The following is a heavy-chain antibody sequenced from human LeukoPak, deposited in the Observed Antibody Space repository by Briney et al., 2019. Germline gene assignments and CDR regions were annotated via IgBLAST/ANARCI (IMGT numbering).Heavy chain of an antibody. V-gene: IGHV4-59*01. CDR3: ARSGSNSYYFDY. CDR1: GGSISSYY. J-gene: IGHJ4*02. CDR2: IYYSGST. Sequence: SETLSLTCTVSGGSISSYYWSWIRQPPGKGLEWIGYIYYSGSTNYNPSLKSRVTISVDTSKNQFSLKLSSVTAADTAVYYCARSGSNSYYFDYWGQGTLDTVSS. D-gene: IGHD4-11*01.